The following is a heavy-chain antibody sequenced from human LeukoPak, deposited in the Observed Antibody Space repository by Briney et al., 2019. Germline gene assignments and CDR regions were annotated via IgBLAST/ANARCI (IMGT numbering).Heavy chain of an antibody. V-gene: IGHV3-15*07. CDR2: IASNTDGGTT. D-gene: IGHD1-7*01. CDR1: HFTFTNRG. Sequence: GGSLRLSCAASHFTFTNRGRNWVRQAPGKGWEWVGRIASNTDGGTTDYAAPVKGRFTISRDDSKNALYLQMNSLKTEDTALYYCTTRTTTTIYWGQGTLVTVSS. J-gene: IGHJ4*02. CDR3: TTRTTTTIY.